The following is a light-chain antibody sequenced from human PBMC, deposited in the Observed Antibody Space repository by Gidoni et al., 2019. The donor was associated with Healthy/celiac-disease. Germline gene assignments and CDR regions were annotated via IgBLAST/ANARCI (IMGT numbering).Light chain of an antibody. V-gene: IGLV2-14*01. CDR3: SSYTSSPY. J-gene: IGLJ1*01. CDR2: DVS. CDR1: SSDVGGYNY. Sequence: QSALTQPASVSGSPGQSITISCTGTSSDVGGYNYVSWYQQHPGKAPKLMIYDVSNRPSGVSNRFSGSKSGNTASLTISGLQAEDEADYYCSSYTSSPYFGTGTKVTVL.